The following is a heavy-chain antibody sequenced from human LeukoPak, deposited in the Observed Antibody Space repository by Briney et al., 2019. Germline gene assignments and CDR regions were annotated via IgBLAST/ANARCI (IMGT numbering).Heavy chain of an antibody. V-gene: IGHV3-23*01. J-gene: IGHJ4*02. CDR1: GFTFSDYY. CDR3: AKAINLRFLEWLLRLGFDY. Sequence: GGSLRLSCAASGFTFSDYYMSWIRQAPGKGLEWVSAISGSGGSTYYADSVKGRFTISRDNSKNTLYPQMNSLRAEDTAVYYCAKAINLRFLEWLLRLGFDYWGQGTLVTVSS. CDR2: ISGSGGST. D-gene: IGHD3-3*01.